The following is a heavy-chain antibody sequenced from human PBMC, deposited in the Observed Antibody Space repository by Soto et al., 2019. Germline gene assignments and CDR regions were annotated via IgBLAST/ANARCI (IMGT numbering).Heavy chain of an antibody. D-gene: IGHD3-10*01. CDR1: GGSISSSSYY. CDR2: IYYSGST. V-gene: IGHV4-39*01. CDR3: ARHAIAMVRGSRGGWFDP. J-gene: IGHJ5*02. Sequence: PSETLSLTCTVSGGSISSSSYYWGWIRQPPGTGLEWIGSIYYSGSTYYNPSLKSRVTISVVTSKNQSSLKLTYVTAADTAVYYCARHAIAMVRGSRGGWFDPWGHGTLVTVSS.